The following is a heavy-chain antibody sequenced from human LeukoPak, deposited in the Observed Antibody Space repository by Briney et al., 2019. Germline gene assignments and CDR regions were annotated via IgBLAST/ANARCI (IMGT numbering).Heavy chain of an antibody. CDR2: IYYSEST. CDR3: ARDRRGGSGSYSQSLGRRTSYNWFDP. J-gene: IGHJ5*02. Sequence: SETLSLTCTVSGGSISSYYWSWIRQPPGKGLEWIGYIYYSESTNYNPSLKSRVTISVDTSKNQFSLKLSSVTAADTAVYYCARDRRGGSGSYSQSLGRRTSYNWFDPWGQGTLVTVSS. CDR1: GGSISSYY. D-gene: IGHD3-10*01. V-gene: IGHV4-59*01.